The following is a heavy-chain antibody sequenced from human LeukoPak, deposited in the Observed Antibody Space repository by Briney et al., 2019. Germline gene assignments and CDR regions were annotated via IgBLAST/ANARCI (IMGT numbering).Heavy chain of an antibody. D-gene: IGHD2-15*01. Sequence: PGGSLRLSCAASRFTFSSYAMSWVRQAPGKGLEWVSAISGSGGSTYYADSVKGRFTISRDNSKNTLYLQMNSLRAEDTAVYYCAKDEGDIVVVVAASPFDYWGQGTLVTVSS. V-gene: IGHV3-23*01. CDR3: AKDEGDIVVVVAASPFDY. J-gene: IGHJ4*02. CDR1: RFTFSSYA. CDR2: ISGSGGST.